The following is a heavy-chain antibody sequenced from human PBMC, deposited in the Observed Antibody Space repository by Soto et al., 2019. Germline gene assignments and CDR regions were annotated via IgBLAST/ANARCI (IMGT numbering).Heavy chain of an antibody. V-gene: IGHV3-73*01. CDR2: IRSKTNNYAT. CDR1: GFTFSGYA. CDR3: TSFTRETPVTDFGS. D-gene: IGHD4-17*01. J-gene: IGHJ4*02. Sequence: PGGSLRLSCAASGFTFSGYAIHWVRQASGKGLEWVGRIRSKTNNYATVYAASVRGRFTISRDDSKNTAYLQINSLKTEDTAVYYCTSFTRETPVTDFGSWGQGTLVTVSS.